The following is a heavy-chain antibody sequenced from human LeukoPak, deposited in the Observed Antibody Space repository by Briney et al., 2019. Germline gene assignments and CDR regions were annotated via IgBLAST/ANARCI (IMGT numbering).Heavy chain of an antibody. Sequence: PGGSLRLFCAASGFTFSDYYMSWIRQAPGKGLEWVSYISSSGSTIYYADSVKGRFTISRDNAKSSLYLQMNSLRAEDTAVYYCARGAYYYDSSGYPDYWGQGTLVTVSS. J-gene: IGHJ4*02. CDR1: GFTFSDYY. D-gene: IGHD3-22*01. CDR3: ARGAYYYDSSGYPDY. V-gene: IGHV3-11*04. CDR2: ISSSGSTI.